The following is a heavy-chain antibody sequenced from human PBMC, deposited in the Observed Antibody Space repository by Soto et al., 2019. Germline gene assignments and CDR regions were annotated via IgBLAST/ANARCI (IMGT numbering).Heavy chain of an antibody. D-gene: IGHD3-3*02. CDR3: ARDNPYTNIFGHWFDP. CDR2: IIPVFGTV. CDR1: GGTFSNYA. Sequence: QVRLVQSGAEVKKPGSSVKVSCKASGGTFSNYAITWLRLAPGQGLAWLGGIIPVFGTVNYAQKFQGRVTITADESTSTAYMELNRLRSEDTAVYYCARDNPYTNIFGHWFDPWGQGTLVIVS. J-gene: IGHJ5*02. V-gene: IGHV1-69*01.